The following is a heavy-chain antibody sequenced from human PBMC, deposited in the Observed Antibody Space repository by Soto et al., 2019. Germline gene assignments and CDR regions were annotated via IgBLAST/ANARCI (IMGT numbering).Heavy chain of an antibody. CDR2: IIPIFGTA. Sequence: SVKVSCKASGGTFSSYAISWVRQAPGQGLEWIGGIIPIFGTANYAQKFQGRVTITADESTSTAYMELSSLRSEDTAVYYCASWDYNGYLDYYYYGMDVWGQGTTVTVSS. J-gene: IGHJ6*02. CDR3: ASWDYNGYLDYYYYGMDV. V-gene: IGHV1-69*13. D-gene: IGHD3-10*01. CDR1: GGTFSSYA.